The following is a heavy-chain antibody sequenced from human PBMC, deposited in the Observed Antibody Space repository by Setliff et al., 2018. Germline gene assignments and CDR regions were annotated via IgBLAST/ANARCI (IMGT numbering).Heavy chain of an antibody. D-gene: IGHD3-10*01. CDR2: IKQDESEK. CDR3: AREVDYYDSGSFNWLDP. CDR1: AFTFKNYW. V-gene: IGHV3-7*03. Sequence: PGGSLRLSCAASAFTFKNYWMSWVRQAPGKGLEWVANIKQDESEKYYVDSVKGRFTISRDNAKNSLYLQMNSLRAEDTAVYYYAREVDYYDSGSFNWLDPWGQGTLVTVSP. J-gene: IGHJ5*02.